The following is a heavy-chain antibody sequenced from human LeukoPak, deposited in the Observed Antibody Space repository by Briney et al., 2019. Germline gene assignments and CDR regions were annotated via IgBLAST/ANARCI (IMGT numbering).Heavy chain of an antibody. J-gene: IGHJ4*02. CDR1: GYTFTSYG. CDR3: ARSSCGGDCYSEKTLGY. CDR2: ISAYNGNT. Sequence: GASVKVSCKASGYTFTSYGISWVRQAPGQGLEWMGWISAYNGNTNYAQKLQGRVTMTTDTSTSTAYMELGSLRSDDTAVYYCARSSCGGDCYSEKTLGYWGQGTLVTVSS. D-gene: IGHD2-21*02. V-gene: IGHV1-18*01.